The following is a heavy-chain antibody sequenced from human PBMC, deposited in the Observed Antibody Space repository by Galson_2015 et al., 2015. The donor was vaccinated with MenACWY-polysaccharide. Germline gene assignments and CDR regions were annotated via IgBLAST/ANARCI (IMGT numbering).Heavy chain of an antibody. V-gene: IGHV5-51*03. J-gene: IGHJ4*02. D-gene: IGHD4-23*01. Sequence: QSGAEVKKPGESLQISFTASGYIFNNYWIGWVRQMPDKGLEWMGRIFPDNSDPRYSPSFQGQVTVSVDKSTSTAYLHLSGLKASDTGMYYCARLRGLGGQFYCDFWGQGSLVTVSS. CDR2: IFPDNSDP. CDR1: GYIFNNYW. CDR3: ARLRGLGGQFYCDF.